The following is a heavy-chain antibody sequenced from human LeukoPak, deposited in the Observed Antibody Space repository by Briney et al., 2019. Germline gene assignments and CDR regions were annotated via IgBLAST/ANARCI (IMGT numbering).Heavy chain of an antibody. D-gene: IGHD2-2*01. CDR3: ARDKVVYCSSTSCQGYYYYGMDV. Sequence: GGSLRLSCAASGFTFSSYEMNWVRQAPGKGLEWVSYISSSGSTIYYADSVKGRFTISRDNAKNSLYLQMNSLRAEDTAVYYCARDKVVYCSSTSCQGYYYYGMDVWGQGTTVTVSS. J-gene: IGHJ6*02. CDR2: ISSSGSTI. V-gene: IGHV3-48*03. CDR1: GFTFSSYE.